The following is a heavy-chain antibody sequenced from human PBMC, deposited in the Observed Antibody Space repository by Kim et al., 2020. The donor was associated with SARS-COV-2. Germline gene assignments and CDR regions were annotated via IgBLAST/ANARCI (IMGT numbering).Heavy chain of an antibody. CDR3: AREGGGTDQGAVDY. CDR1: GFTFSSYA. V-gene: IGHV3-30-3*01. D-gene: IGHD3-16*01. J-gene: IGHJ4*02. Sequence: GGSLRLSCAASGFTFSSYAMHWVRQAPGKGLEWVAVISYDGSNKYYADSVKGRFTISRDNSKNTLYLQMNSLRAEDTAVYYCAREGGGTDQGAVDYWGQGTLVTVSS. CDR2: ISYDGSNK.